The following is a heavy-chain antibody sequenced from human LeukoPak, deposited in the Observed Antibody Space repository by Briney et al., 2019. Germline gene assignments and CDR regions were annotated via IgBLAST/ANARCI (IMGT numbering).Heavy chain of an antibody. CDR1: GYSISSGYY. D-gene: IGHD3-10*01. V-gene: IGHV4-38-2*02. Sequence: SETLSLTCVVSGYSISSGYYWGWIRQPPGKGLEWIGSIYHSGSTYYNPSLKSRVTISVDTSKNQFSLKLSSVTAADTAVYYCARDGPYRHYYGSGSYNHFDYWGQGTLVTVSS. CDR2: IYHSGST. CDR3: ARDGPYRHYYGSGSYNHFDY. J-gene: IGHJ4*02.